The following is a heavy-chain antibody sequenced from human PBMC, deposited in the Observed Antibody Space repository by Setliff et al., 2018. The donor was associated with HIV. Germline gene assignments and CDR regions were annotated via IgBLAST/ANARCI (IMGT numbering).Heavy chain of an antibody. Sequence: SETLSLTCTVSGDSISSSTYYWGWIRQPPGRGLEWIGSIFYTGFTYYSPSLESRVTMSVDTSKNQFSLRVRSVTAADTAVYYCARVVKGYNWNYFDYWGQGALVTVSS. J-gene: IGHJ4*02. D-gene: IGHD1-20*01. CDR2: IFYTGFT. CDR1: GDSISSSTYY. CDR3: ARVVKGYNWNYFDY. V-gene: IGHV4-39*07.